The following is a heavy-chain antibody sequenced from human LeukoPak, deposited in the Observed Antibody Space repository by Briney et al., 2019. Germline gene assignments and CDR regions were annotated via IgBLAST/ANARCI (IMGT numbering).Heavy chain of an antibody. CDR3: ARPARRCSSTSCSPDY. CDR2: ISAYNGNT. V-gene: IGHV1-18*01. CDR1: GYTFTSYG. D-gene: IGHD2-2*01. J-gene: IGHJ4*02. Sequence: ASVKVSCKASGYTFTSYGISWVRQAPGQGLEWMGWISAYNGNTNYAQKFQGRVTMTRDTSISTAYMELSRLRSDDTAVYYCARPARRCSSTSCSPDYWGQGTLVTVSS.